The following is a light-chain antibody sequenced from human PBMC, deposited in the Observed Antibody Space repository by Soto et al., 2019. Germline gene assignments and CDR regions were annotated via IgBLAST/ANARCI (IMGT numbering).Light chain of an antibody. CDR2: GAS. V-gene: IGKV3-20*01. Sequence: EIVLTQSPGTLALSPGERATPSCRASQRVSSSYLAWYQHKPGQAPRLLIFGASSRATGVPDRFSGSGSGTDFTLTISRLEPEDFAVYYCQQHGTSPYTFGQGTKLEIK. J-gene: IGKJ2*01. CDR3: QQHGTSPYT. CDR1: QRVSSSY.